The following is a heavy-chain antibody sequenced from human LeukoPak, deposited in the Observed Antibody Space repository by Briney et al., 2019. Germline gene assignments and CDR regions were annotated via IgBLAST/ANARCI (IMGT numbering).Heavy chain of an antibody. V-gene: IGHV1-46*01. CDR2: INPSGGST. CDR1: GYTFTGYY. CDR3: ARTYSSGWYPRYFDY. D-gene: IGHD6-19*01. J-gene: IGHJ4*02. Sequence: ASVKVSCKASGYTFTGYYMHWVRQAPGQGLEWMGIINPSGGSTSYAQKFQGRVTMTRDMSTSTVYMELSSLRSDDTAVYYCARTYSSGWYPRYFDYWGQGTLVTVSS.